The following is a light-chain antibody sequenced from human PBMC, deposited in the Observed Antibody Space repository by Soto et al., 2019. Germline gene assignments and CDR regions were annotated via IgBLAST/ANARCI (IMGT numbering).Light chain of an antibody. CDR2: GAS. V-gene: IGKV3-20*01. J-gene: IGKJ1*01. CDR1: QSVSSSY. CDR3: HQYGRSPRT. Sequence: EIVLTQSPGTLSLSPGERATLSCRASQSVSSSYFAWYQQKPGQAPRLLIYGASSRATGIPDRFSGSGSGTDFTLTISRLEPEDFAVYYCHQYGRSPRTFGQGTNVE.